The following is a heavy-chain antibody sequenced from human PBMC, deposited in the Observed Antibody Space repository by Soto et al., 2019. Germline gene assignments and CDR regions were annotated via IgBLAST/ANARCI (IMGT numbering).Heavy chain of an antibody. D-gene: IGHD3-22*01. CDR2: IHYSGNT. CDR1: GGSISGTTNY. Sequence: QLRLQESGPGLVKPSESLSLTCIVSGGSISGTTNYWGWIRHPPGKGLEWIGSIHYSGNTYYSPSLKSRVTLSIDTSKNQFSLNLSSMTAADTAVYYCARQWFYWGQGILVTVSS. CDR3: ARQWFY. J-gene: IGHJ4*02. V-gene: IGHV4-39*01.